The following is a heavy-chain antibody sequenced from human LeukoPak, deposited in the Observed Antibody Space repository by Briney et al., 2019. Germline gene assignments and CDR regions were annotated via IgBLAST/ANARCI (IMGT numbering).Heavy chain of an antibody. CDR2: ISGSGGST. Sequence: GGSLRLSCAASGFTFRSYAMSWVRQAPGKGLEWVSAISGSGGSTYDADSVKGRFTISRDNSKNTLYLQMNSLRAEDTAVYYCARDWDPYGDYVDYGAQEPLPTVSS. V-gene: IGHV3-23*01. CDR1: GFTFRSYA. CDR3: ARDWDPYGDYVDY. J-gene: IGHJ4*02. D-gene: IGHD4-17*01.